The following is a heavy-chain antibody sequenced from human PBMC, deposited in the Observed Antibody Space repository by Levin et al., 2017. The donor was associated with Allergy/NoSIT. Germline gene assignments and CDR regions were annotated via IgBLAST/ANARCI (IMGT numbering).Heavy chain of an antibody. CDR2: INHSGST. J-gene: IGHJ5*02. CDR3: ARDRNKANVIAARPSWFDP. Sequence: SQTLSLTCAVYGGSFRGYYWSWIRQPPGKGLEWIGEINHSGSTNYNPSLTSRVTITVDTSKNQFSLKLSSVTAAATAAYYWARDRNKANVIAARPSWFDPWGQGALVTVSS. D-gene: IGHD6-6*01. CDR1: GGSFRGYY. V-gene: IGHV4-34*01.